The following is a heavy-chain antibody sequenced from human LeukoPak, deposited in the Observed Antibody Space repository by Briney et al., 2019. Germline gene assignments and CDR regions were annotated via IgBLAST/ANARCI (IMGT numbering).Heavy chain of an antibody. V-gene: IGHV3-66*04. Sequence: QSGGSLTPSCAVSAFTVSSTYMGWVRQAPGEGLEWVSVIFTGNRADYSESVKGRFTISRDNSKNTLQLQMNTLTAEDTAVYYCAKQQARPYSCGWEPLEYWGEGTRVTVSS. J-gene: IGHJ4*02. CDR3: AKQQARPYSCGWEPLEY. CDR1: AFTVSSTY. CDR2: IFTGNRA. D-gene: IGHD6-19*01.